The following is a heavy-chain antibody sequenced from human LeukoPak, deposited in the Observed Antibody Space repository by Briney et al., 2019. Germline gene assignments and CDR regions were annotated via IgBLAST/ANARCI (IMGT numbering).Heavy chain of an antibody. V-gene: IGHV3-30*18. CDR3: ANTVSNYGGAFDI. Sequence: GGSLRLSCAASGFTFSSYGMHWVRQAPGKGLEWVAVISYDGSNKYYADSVKGRFTISRDNSMNTLYLQMNSLRAEDTAVYYCANTVSNYGGAFDIWGQGTMVTVSS. J-gene: IGHJ3*02. D-gene: IGHD4-23*01. CDR2: ISYDGSNK. CDR1: GFTFSSYG.